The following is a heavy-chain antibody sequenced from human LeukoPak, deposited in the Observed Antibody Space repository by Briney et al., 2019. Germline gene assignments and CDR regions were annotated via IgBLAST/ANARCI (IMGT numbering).Heavy chain of an antibody. D-gene: IGHD6-19*01. CDR2: ISPYNGNT. CDR3: ARDRLQWLVDAFDI. V-gene: IGHV1-18*01. J-gene: IGHJ3*02. Sequence: ASVKVSCMASGYIFISYGISWVRQAPGQGLEWMGWISPYNGNTNYAQNLQGRVTMTTDTSTSTAYMELRSLRADDTAVYYCARDRLQWLVDAFDIWGQGTMVTVSS. CDR1: GYIFISYG.